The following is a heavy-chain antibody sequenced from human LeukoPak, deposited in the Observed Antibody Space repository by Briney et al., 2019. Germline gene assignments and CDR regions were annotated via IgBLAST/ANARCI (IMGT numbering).Heavy chain of an antibody. CDR2: IRYDGNRK. D-gene: IGHD3-22*01. CDR1: GFPFRSQG. CDR3: ATDADSSGPYYFDN. Sequence: GGSLRLSCVVSGFPFRSQGLHWVRQAPGKGLEWVAFIRYDGNRKDYADSVKGRFTISRDNSKNTLYVQMNSLRAEDTAMYYCATDADSSGPYYFDNWGQGALVTVSS. J-gene: IGHJ4*02. V-gene: IGHV3-30*02.